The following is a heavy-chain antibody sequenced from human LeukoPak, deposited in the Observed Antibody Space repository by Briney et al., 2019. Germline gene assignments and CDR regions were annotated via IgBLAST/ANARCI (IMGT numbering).Heavy chain of an antibody. CDR3: ATLNYDSSPPFDY. D-gene: IGHD3-22*01. Sequence: ASVKVSCKVSGYALTELSMHWVRQAPGKGLEWMGGFDPEDGETIYAQKFQGRVTMTEDTSTDTAYMELSSLRSEDTAVYYCATLNYDSSPPFDYWGQGTLVTVSS. J-gene: IGHJ4*02. CDR2: FDPEDGET. V-gene: IGHV1-24*01. CDR1: GYALTELS.